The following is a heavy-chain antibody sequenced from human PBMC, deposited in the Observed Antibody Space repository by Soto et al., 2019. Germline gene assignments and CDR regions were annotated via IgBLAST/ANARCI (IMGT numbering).Heavy chain of an antibody. CDR1: GFTFSSYA. CDR3: TKERSDHRITAAAIDY. D-gene: IGHD2-2*02. Sequence: GGSLRLSCSASGFTFSSYAMHWVRQAPGKGLEYVSAISSNGGSTYYADSVKGRFTISRDNSKNTLYLQINSLRAEDTAVYYCTKERSDHRITAAAIDYWGQGAQVTVSS. V-gene: IGHV3-64*04. J-gene: IGHJ4*02. CDR2: ISSNGGST.